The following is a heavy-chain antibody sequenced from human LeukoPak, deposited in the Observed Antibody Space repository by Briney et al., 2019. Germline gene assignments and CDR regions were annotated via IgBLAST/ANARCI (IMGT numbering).Heavy chain of an antibody. V-gene: IGHV4-38-2*01. CDR1: GYSISSTYY. CDR3: ARAPANYYMDV. CDR2: MYHNGNT. J-gene: IGHJ6*03. D-gene: IGHD2-8*01. Sequence: PSETLSLTRAVSGYSISSTYYWGWIRQPPGKGLEWIGSMYHNGNTYYSPSLRSRVAMSVDTSKNQFSLNLSSVTAADTAVYYCARAPANYYMDVWGKGTTVTVSS.